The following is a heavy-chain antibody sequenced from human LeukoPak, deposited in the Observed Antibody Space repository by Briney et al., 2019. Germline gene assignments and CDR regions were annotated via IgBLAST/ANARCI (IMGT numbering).Heavy chain of an antibody. CDR2: ISWDGGST. D-gene: IGHD3-3*01. V-gene: IGHV3-43*01. Sequence: GGSLRLSCAASGFTFDDYTMRWVRQAPGKGLEWVSLISWDGGSTYYADSVKGRFTISRDNSKNSLYLQMNSLRTEDTALYYCAKGPGHYDYSGAFDIWGQGTMVTVSS. J-gene: IGHJ3*02. CDR1: GFTFDDYT. CDR3: AKGPGHYDYSGAFDI.